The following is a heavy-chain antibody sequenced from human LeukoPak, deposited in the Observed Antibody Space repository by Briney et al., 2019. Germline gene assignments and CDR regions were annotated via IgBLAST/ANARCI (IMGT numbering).Heavy chain of an antibody. Sequence: PGGSLRLSCAASGFTFSSYNMNWVRQAPGKGLEWVSYISSSSSTIYYADSVKGRFTISRDNAKNSLYLQMNSLRAEDTAVYYCARGGGYCGGDCYGIDYWGQGTLVTVSS. CDR3: ARGGGYCGGDCYGIDY. CDR1: GFTFSSYN. J-gene: IGHJ4*02. CDR2: ISSSSSTI. D-gene: IGHD2-21*01. V-gene: IGHV3-48*04.